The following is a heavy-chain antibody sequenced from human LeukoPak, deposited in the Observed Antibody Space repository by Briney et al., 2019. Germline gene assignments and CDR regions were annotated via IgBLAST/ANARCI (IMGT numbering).Heavy chain of an antibody. V-gene: IGHV4-34*01. CDR1: GGSFSGYY. J-gene: IGHJ5*02. CDR3: ARPLNYYDSSGYYL. CDR2: INHSGST. D-gene: IGHD3-22*01. Sequence: SETLSLTCAVYGGSFSGYYWSWIRQPPGKGLEWIGEINHSGSTNYNPSLKSRVTISVDTSKNQFSLKLSSVTAADTAVYYRARPLNYYDSSGYYLWGQGTLVTVSS.